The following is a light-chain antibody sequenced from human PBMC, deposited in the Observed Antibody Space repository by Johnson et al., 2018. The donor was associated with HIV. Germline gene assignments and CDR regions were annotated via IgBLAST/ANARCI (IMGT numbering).Light chain of an antibody. V-gene: IGLV1-51*01. CDR1: SSNIGNNY. CDR2: DNN. Sequence: QSVLTQPPSASAAPGQKVTISCSGSSSNIGNNYVSWYQQLPGTAPKLLIYDNNKRPSGITDRFSGSKSGTSATLGITGLQTGAEANYYCGIWDSSMSAVFGSGNKVTVL. J-gene: IGLJ1*01. CDR3: GIWDSSMSAV.